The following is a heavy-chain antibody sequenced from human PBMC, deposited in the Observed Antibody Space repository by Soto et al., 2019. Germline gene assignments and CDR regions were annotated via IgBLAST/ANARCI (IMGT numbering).Heavy chain of an antibody. V-gene: IGHV4-30-4*01. CDR1: GGSISSGNYY. CDR3: ATMGTPVTGLYYFDY. Sequence: QVQLKESGPGLVKPSQTLSLTCTVSGGSISSGNYYWSWIRQPPGKGLEWIGFISYSGTTHYSASLRSRVSISLDTSKNQFSLDLSSVTAADTAVYYCATMGTPVTGLYYFDYWGQGTLVTVSS. J-gene: IGHJ4*02. D-gene: IGHD4-17*01. CDR2: ISYSGTT.